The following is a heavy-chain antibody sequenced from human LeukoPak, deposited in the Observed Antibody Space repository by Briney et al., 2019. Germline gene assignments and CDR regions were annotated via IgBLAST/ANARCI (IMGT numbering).Heavy chain of an antibody. V-gene: IGHV4-59*08. CDR2: IYYSGSS. Sequence: SDTLSLTCTVSGVSISSYYWTWIRQPPGKGLEWIGYIYYSGSSNYNPSLKSRVTISGDTSKNQFSLKRSSVTAADTAVYYCARWERRGVDDFDIWGEGTTVTVSS. CDR3: ARWERRGVDDFDI. J-gene: IGHJ3*02. D-gene: IGHD3-3*01. CDR1: GVSISSYY.